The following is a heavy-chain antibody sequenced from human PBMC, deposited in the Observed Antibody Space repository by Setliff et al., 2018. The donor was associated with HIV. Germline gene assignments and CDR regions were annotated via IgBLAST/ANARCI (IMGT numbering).Heavy chain of an antibody. CDR1: GYTFTGYY. J-gene: IGHJ4*02. D-gene: IGHD6-13*01. CDR2: INPNSGGT. V-gene: IGHV1-2*06. CDR3: ARDQGIAAAGSVY. Sequence: ASVKVSCKASGYTFTGYYMHWVRQAPGQGLEWMGRINPNSGGTNYAQKFQGRVTMTSDASISTAYMELSRLRSDDTSVYYCARDQGIAAAGSVYWGQGTLVTVSS.